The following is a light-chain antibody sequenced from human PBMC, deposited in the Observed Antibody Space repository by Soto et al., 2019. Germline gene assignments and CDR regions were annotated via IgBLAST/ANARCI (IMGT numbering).Light chain of an antibody. Sequence: DIPMTQSPFTLSASVGDRVTITCRASQSINNRLAWHQQKPGKAPKVLIYDASNLKSGVPSRFSGSGSGTEFTLTISSLQPDDFATYYCQQYYGCPWTFAQGTKVEIK. V-gene: IGKV1-5*01. CDR3: QQYYGCPWT. CDR1: QSINNR. CDR2: DAS. J-gene: IGKJ1*01.